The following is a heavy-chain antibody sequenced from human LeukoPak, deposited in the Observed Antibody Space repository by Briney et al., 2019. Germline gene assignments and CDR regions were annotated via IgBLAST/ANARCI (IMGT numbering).Heavy chain of an antibody. CDR2: IYYSGST. J-gene: IGHJ4*02. CDR3: ASRADDFWSGYPAKSADY. V-gene: IGHV4-39*01. D-gene: IGHD3-3*01. Sequence: SETLSLTCTVSGGSISGSSYYWGWIRQPPGKGLEWIGSIYYSGSTYYNPSLKSRVTISVDTSKNQFSLKLSSVTAADTAVYYCASRADDFWSGYPAKSADYWGQGTLVTVSS. CDR1: GGSISGSSYY.